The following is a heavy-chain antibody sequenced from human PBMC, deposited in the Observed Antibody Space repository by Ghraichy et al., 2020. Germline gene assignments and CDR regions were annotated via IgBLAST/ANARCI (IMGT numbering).Heavy chain of an antibody. D-gene: IGHD1-20*01. CDR2: IYDSGST. CDR1: GGSISGSSYY. CDR3: ARHRVTGTSYDAFDV. V-gene: IGHV4-39*01. Sequence: SETLSLTCTVSGGSISGSSYYWAWIRQPPGKGLEWIASIYDSGSTDYNPSLKSRVTISVDTSKNQFSLKLSSVTAADTAVYYCARHRVTGTSYDAFDVWGQGTIVTVSS. J-gene: IGHJ3*01.